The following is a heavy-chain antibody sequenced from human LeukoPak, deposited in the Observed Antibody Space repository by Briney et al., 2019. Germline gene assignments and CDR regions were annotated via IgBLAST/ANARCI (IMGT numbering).Heavy chain of an antibody. J-gene: IGHJ6*03. Sequence: GGSLRLSCAASGFTFSTFGMSWVRQAPGQGLVWVSTISRSGDRTYYEGSVKGRFTISRDNSKNTLFLQMHSLRADDTAVSFFAREPAGDSANDYYYYYMGVGSKGTTVTIYS. D-gene: IGHD2-8*01. CDR1: GFTFSTFG. CDR2: ISRSGDRT. V-gene: IGHV3-23*01. CDR3: AREPAGDSANDYYYYYMGV.